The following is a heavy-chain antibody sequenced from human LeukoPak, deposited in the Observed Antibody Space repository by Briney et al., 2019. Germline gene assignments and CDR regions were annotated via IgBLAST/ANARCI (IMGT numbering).Heavy chain of an antibody. V-gene: IGHV5-51*01. CDR2: IYPGDSDT. CDR1: GYSFTSYW. Sequence: GESLKISCKGSGYSFTSYWIGWVRQMPGKGLEWMGIIYPGDSDTRYSPSFQGQVTISADKSISTAYLQWSSLTASDTAMYYCARYCSGGSCYLPYFDYWGQGTLVTVSS. CDR3: ARYCSGGSCYLPYFDY. J-gene: IGHJ4*02. D-gene: IGHD2-15*01.